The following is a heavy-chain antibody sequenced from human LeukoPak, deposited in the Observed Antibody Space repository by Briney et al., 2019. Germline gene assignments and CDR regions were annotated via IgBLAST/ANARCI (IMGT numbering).Heavy chain of an antibody. J-gene: IGHJ4*02. CDR2: ISYDGSNK. CDR3: AREGLGDLPEIAVDY. D-gene: IGHD3-10*01. CDR1: GFTFSSYA. Sequence: GGSLRLSCAAPGFTFSSYAMHWVRQAPGKGLEWVAVISYDGSNKYYADSVKGRFTMSRDNSKNTLYLQMNSLRAEDTAVYYCAREGLGDLPEIAVDYWGQGTLVTVSS. V-gene: IGHV3-30*04.